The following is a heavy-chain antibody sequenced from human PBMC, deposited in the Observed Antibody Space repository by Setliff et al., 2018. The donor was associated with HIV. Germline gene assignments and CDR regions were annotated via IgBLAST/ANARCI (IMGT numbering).Heavy chain of an antibody. CDR2: ISPYNGNT. CDR1: GYSFASYD. CDR3: ARDHPYFCSSTSCSFLDY. D-gene: IGHD2-2*01. V-gene: IGHV1-18*01. J-gene: IGHJ4*02. Sequence: RASVKVSCKASGYSFASYDITWVRQAPGQGLEWMGWISPYNGNTNYEPKLQGRVTMTTDTATSTAYMELSSLRSEDTAMFYCARDHPYFCSSTSCSFLDYWGKRTLGTCAS.